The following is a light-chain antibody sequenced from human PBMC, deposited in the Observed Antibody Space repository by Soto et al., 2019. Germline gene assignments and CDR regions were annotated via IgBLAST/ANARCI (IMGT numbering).Light chain of an antibody. CDR3: QQRSNWRT. Sequence: EIVLTQSPGTLSLSAGERATLSCRASQSVSSSYLAWYQQKPGQAPRLLIYDASNRATGIPARFSGSGSGTDFTLTISSLEPEDFAVYYCQQRSNWRTFGQGTKVDIK. CDR2: DAS. CDR1: QSVSSSY. J-gene: IGKJ1*01. V-gene: IGKV3-11*01.